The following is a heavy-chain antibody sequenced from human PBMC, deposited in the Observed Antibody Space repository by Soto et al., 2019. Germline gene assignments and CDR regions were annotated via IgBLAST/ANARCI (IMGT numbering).Heavy chain of an antibody. CDR1: GYTFTGYY. D-gene: IGHD4-17*01. CDR2: INPNSGGT. Sequence: ASVKVSCKASGYTFTGYYMHWVRQDPGQGLEWMGWINPNSGGTNYAQKFQGRVTMTRDTSISTAYMELSRLRSDDTAVYYCAIQASTDKENWFDPWGQGTLVTVSS. J-gene: IGHJ5*02. CDR3: AIQASTDKENWFDP. V-gene: IGHV1-2*02.